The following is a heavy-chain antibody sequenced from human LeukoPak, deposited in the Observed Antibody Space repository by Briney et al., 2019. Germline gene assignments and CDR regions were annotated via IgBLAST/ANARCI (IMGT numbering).Heavy chain of an antibody. Sequence: PGGSLRLSCAPSGFTFSSYWMSWVRQAPGKGLEWVANIKQDGSEKYYVDSVKGRFTISRGNGKNSLYLQMNSLRAEDTAVYYCARKAYGLDVWGKGTTVTVSS. J-gene: IGHJ6*04. CDR3: ARKAYGLDV. CDR2: IKQDGSEK. V-gene: IGHV3-7*03. CDR1: GFTFSSYW.